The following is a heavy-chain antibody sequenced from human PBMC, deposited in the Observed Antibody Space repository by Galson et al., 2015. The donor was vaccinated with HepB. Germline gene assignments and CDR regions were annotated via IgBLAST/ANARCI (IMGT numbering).Heavy chain of an antibody. CDR1: GFTFSDYY. Sequence: SLRLSCAASGFTFSDYYMSWIRQAPGKGLEWVSHITSSGSTIYYADSVTGRFTISRDNAKNSLYLQMNSLGVEDTAVYYCARTIVLGWFASWGQGTLVTVSS. CDR2: ITSSGSTI. CDR3: ARTIVLGWFAS. D-gene: IGHD5/OR15-5a*01. V-gene: IGHV3-11*01. J-gene: IGHJ5*01.